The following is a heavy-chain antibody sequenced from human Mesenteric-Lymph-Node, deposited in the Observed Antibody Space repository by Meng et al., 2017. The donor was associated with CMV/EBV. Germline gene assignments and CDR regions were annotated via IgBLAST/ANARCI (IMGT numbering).Heavy chain of an antibody. D-gene: IGHD2-2*02. CDR2: IIPIFGTA. V-gene: IGHV1-69*05. Sequence: SVKVSCKASGGTFSSYAISWVRQAPGQGLEWMGGIIPIFGTANYAQKFQGRVTITRNTSISTAYMELSSLRSEDTAVYYCARVGCSSTSCYTWFDPWGQGTLVTVSS. CDR3: ARVGCSSTSCYTWFDP. J-gene: IGHJ5*02. CDR1: GGTFSSYA.